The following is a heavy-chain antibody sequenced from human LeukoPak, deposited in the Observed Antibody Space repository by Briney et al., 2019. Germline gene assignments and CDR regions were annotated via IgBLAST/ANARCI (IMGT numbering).Heavy chain of an antibody. CDR2: VKKTGSET. J-gene: IGHJ4*02. CDR3: AREDGYCSGGNCYSYFDS. D-gene: IGHD2-15*01. V-gene: IGHV3-7*01. CDR1: GFTFSHFW. Sequence: GGSLRLSCAASGFTFSHFWMSWVRQAPGKGLEWVAYVKKTGSETYYVDSVKGRFTITRDNTRNSLFLQMYSLRAEDTAVYFCAREDGYCSGGNCYSYFDSWGQGTLVTVSS.